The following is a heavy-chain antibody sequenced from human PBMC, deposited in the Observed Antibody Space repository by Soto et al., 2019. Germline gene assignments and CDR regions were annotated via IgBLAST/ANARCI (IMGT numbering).Heavy chain of an antibody. CDR1: VGNVSRNRAA. CDR2: TYYRSKWYN. V-gene: IGHV6-1*01. D-gene: IGHD6-19*01. CDR3: AREREQWLYCYGMDV. J-gene: IGHJ6*02. Sequence: LPAHPLTCAIPVGNVSRNRAASYYNRQYPSRGLEWLGRTYYRSKWYNDYAVSVKSRITINPDTSKNQFSLQLNSVTPEDTAVYYCAREREQWLYCYGMDVWGQGTTVTVSS.